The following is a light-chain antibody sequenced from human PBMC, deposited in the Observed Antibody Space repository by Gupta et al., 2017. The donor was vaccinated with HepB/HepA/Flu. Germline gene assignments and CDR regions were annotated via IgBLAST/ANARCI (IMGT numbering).Light chain of an antibody. CDR2: AAS. V-gene: IGKV1-39*01. J-gene: IGKJ2*01. Sequence: DIQMTQSPSSLSASLGDRVTITCRASQSIRNYLNWYQQKPGKAPKLLIYAASNLQSGVPSRFSGSGSGTSCTLTISSLQSEDVATYYCQQSDSTPQTFGQGTSLE. CDR1: QSIRNY. CDR3: QQSDSTPQT.